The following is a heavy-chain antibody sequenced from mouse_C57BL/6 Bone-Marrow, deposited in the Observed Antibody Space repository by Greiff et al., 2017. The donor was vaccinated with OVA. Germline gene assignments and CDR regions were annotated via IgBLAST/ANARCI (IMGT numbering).Heavy chain of an antibody. D-gene: IGHD1-1*01. CDR2: ISNGGGST. V-gene: IGHV5-12*01. J-gene: IGHJ1*03. Sequence: EVKLVESGGGLVQPGGSLKLSCAASGFTFSDYYMYWVRQTPEKRLEWVAYISNGGGSTYYPDTVKGRFTISRDNAKNTLYLQMSRLKSEDTAMYYCARGTVVDWYFDVWGTGTTVTVSS. CDR3: ARGTVVDWYFDV. CDR1: GFTFSDYY.